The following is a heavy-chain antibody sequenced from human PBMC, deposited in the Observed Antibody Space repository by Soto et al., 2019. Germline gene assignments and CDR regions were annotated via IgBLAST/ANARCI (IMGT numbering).Heavy chain of an antibody. CDR2: FSHSGST. CDR3: ARGGLLPDY. V-gene: IGHV4-30-2*01. D-gene: IGHD6-19*01. CDR1: GGSISSGGYS. Sequence: QLQLQESGSGLVKPSQTLSLTCAVSGGSISSGGYSWSWIRQPPGKGLEWIGYFSHSGSTYYNPSRKXRXTXXVDRSKNQFSLKPSSVTAADTAVYYCARGGLLPDYWGQGTLVTVSS. J-gene: IGHJ4*02.